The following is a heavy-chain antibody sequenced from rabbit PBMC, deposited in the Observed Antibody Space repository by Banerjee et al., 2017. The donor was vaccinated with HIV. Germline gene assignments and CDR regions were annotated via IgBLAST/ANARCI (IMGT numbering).Heavy chain of an antibody. CDR2: ISTGSGST. V-gene: IGHV1S40*01. J-gene: IGHJ4*01. CDR3: ARDLAGVIGWNFNL. Sequence: VRPGTGKGLEGIGCISTGSGSTWYASGAKGRFTISKTSATTVTLQMTSLTAAATATYRCARDLAGVIGWNFNLWGPGTLVTVS. D-gene: IGHD4-1*01.